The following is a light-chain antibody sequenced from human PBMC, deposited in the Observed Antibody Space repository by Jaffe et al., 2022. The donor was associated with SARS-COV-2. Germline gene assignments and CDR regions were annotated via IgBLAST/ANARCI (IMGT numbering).Light chain of an antibody. CDR2: DGS. CDR3: QQFDNLPLT. CDR1: QDISNS. Sequence: DIQMTQSPSSLSTSIGDRVTITCQASQDISNSLNWYQQKPGKAPKLLIYDGSHLNTGVPSRFSGSGSGTYFTFTINSLQPEDIATYYCQQFDNLPLTFGGGTKVELK. V-gene: IGKV1-33*01. J-gene: IGKJ4*01.